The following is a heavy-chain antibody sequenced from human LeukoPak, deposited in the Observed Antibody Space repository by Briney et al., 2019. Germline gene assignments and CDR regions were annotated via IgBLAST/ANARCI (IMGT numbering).Heavy chain of an antibody. CDR2: INHSGST. Sequence: SETLSLTCAVYGGSFSGYYWSWIRQPPGKGLEWIGEINHSGSTNYNPSLKSRVTISVDTSKNQFSLKLSSVTAADTAMYYCARRLRYFAGADYWGQGTLVTVSP. D-gene: IGHD3-9*01. V-gene: IGHV4-34*01. J-gene: IGHJ4*02. CDR1: GGSFSGYY. CDR3: ARRLRYFAGADY.